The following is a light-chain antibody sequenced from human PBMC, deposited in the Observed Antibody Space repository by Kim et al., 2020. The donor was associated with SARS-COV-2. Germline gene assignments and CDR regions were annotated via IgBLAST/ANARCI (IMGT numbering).Light chain of an antibody. CDR3: CSYAGSSTWV. V-gene: IGLV2-23*01. Sequence: QSALTQPASVSGSPGQSITISCTETSSDVGSYNLVSWYQQHPGKAPKLVIYEGTKRPSGVSNRFSGSKSGNTASLTISGLQAEDEADYYCCSYAGSSTWVFGGGTQLTVL. CDR1: SSDVGSYNL. CDR2: EGT. J-gene: IGLJ3*02.